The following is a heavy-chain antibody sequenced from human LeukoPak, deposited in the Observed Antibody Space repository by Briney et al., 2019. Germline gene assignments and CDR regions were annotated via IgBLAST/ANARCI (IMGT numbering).Heavy chain of an antibody. D-gene: IGHD3-9*01. J-gene: IGHJ6*03. Sequence: SETLSLTCVVYGESFSGYYWGWIRQPPGKGLEWIGEINHSGSTHYNPSLKSRVIISVDTSKRQFFLKLRSVTAADTAVYYCARGAGYEILTGSFNYYYMDVWGKGTTVTVSS. CDR1: GESFSGYY. CDR2: INHSGST. CDR3: ARGAGYEILTGSFNYYYMDV. V-gene: IGHV4-34*01.